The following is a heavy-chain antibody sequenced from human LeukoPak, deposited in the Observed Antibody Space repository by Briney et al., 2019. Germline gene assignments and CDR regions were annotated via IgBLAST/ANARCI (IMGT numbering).Heavy chain of an antibody. J-gene: IGHJ5*02. CDR3: AGHDHGDGLRWFDA. Sequence: SETLSLTCTVSGGSVSRSIYYWAWIRQPPGQRLEWIGGVYYNGNTYYNPSLKRPVTISVDTSKNQFSLTLTSVTAADTALYYCAGHDHGDGLRWFDAWGQGRLVTVSS. D-gene: IGHD4-17*01. CDR2: VYYNGNT. V-gene: IGHV4-39*01. CDR1: GGSVSRSIYY.